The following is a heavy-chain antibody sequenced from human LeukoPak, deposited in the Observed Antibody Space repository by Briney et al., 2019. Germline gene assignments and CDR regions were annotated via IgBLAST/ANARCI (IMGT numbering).Heavy chain of an antibody. CDR2: INPNSGGT. Sequence: ASVKVSCKASGYTFTGYYMHWVRQAPGQGLEWMGWINPNSGGTNYAQKFQGRVTMTRDTSISTAYMELSRLRSDDTAVYYCARVNDSSGYYDWYFDLWGRGTLVTVSS. CDR1: GYTFTGYY. V-gene: IGHV1-2*02. CDR3: ARVNDSSGYYDWYFDL. J-gene: IGHJ2*01. D-gene: IGHD3-22*01.